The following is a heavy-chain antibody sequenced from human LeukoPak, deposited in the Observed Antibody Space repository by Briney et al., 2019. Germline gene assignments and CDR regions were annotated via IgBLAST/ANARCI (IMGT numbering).Heavy chain of an antibody. J-gene: IGHJ4*02. Sequence: GGSLRLSCAASGFTVSSNYMSWVRQAPGKGLEWVSIMYSSGNTYHADSVKGRFTISRDNSKNTLYLQMNSLRAEDTAVYYRARANSGYDSFDYWGQGTLVTVSS. D-gene: IGHD5-12*01. CDR2: MYSSGNT. CDR1: GFTVSSNY. V-gene: IGHV3-53*01. CDR3: ARANSGYDSFDY.